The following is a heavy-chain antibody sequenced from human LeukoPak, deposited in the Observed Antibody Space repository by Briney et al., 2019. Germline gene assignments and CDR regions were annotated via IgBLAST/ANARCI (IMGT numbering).Heavy chain of an antibody. D-gene: IGHD3-22*01. V-gene: IGHV3-23*01. CDR1: GLTFSSYA. Sequence: GGSLRLSCAASGLTFSSYAMSWVRQAPGKGLEWVSAISGSGGSTYYADSVKGRFTISRDNSKNTLYLQINSLRAEDTAVYYCAKVINYDSSGSDYWGQETLVTVSS. J-gene: IGHJ4*02. CDR3: AKVINYDSSGSDY. CDR2: ISGSGGST.